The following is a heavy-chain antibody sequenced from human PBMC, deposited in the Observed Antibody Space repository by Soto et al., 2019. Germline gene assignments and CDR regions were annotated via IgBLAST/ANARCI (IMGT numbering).Heavy chain of an antibody. D-gene: IGHD5-18*01. V-gene: IGHV3-23*01. J-gene: IGHJ4*02. CDR1: GFTFSSYA. CDR3: AKPAGLLWLLSRFDY. Sequence: EVQLLESGGGLVQPGGSLRLSCAASGFTFSSYAMSWVRQAPGKGLEWVSAISGSGGSTYYADSVKGRFTISRDNSKNARYLQMNSLRAEDTAVYYCAKPAGLLWLLSRFDYWGQGTLVTVSS. CDR2: ISGSGGST.